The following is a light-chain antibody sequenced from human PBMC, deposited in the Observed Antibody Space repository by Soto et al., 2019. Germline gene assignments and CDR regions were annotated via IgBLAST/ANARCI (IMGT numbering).Light chain of an antibody. CDR3: LQDFNYPWT. J-gene: IGKJ1*01. Sequence: AIQMTQSPSCLSASVGDRVTITCRASQDIRNDLGWYQQKPGKTPKLLIFAASSLQSGVPSRFSGSGSGTDFTLTISSLQPEDFATYYCLQDFNYPWTFGQGTKVEIE. CDR1: QDIRND. CDR2: AAS. V-gene: IGKV1-6*01.